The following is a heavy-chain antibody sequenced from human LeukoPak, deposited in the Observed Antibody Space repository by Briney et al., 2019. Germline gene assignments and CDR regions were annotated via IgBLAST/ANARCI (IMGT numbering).Heavy chain of an antibody. CDR2: IKQDGSEK. Sequence: GGSLRLSCAASGFTFSSYWMSWVRQAPGKGLEWVANIKQDGSEKDYVHSVKGRFTISRDNAKNSLYLQMNSLRAEDTAVYYCASYSGSYYNVNYWGQGTLVTVSS. CDR1: GFTFSSYW. D-gene: IGHD3-10*01. CDR3: ASYSGSYYNVNY. J-gene: IGHJ4*02. V-gene: IGHV3-7*01.